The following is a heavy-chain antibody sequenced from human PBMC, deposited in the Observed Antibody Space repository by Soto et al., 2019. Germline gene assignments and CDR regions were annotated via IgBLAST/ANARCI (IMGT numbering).Heavy chain of an antibody. CDR3: VKNYIQLYF. CDR2: IVGGDGGRSFTK. J-gene: IGHJ4*02. Sequence: EVHLLEPGGAWVQPGGSLRFSVAASGFIFGSFAMTWVRQPPGKGLEWVSAIVGGDGGRSFTKYYADSVKGRFTISKDNSKNMLYLEMNSLRAEDTAVYYCVKNYIQLYFGGQGTLVTVSS. CDR1: GFIFGSFA. V-gene: IGHV3-23*01. D-gene: IGHD5-18*01.